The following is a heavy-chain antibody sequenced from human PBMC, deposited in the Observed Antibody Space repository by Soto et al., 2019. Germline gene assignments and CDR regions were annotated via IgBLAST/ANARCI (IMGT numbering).Heavy chain of an antibody. V-gene: IGHV4-31*03. CDR3: ARNYYNSKAYGY. Sequence: KPSETLSLTCTVSGGSINSGVYYWSWIRQHPGKGLEWIGYINYSGSTNYNPSLKSRITISRDTSKNQFSLKLSSVTAADTAVYYCARNYYNSKAYGYWGQGTLVTVSS. CDR1: GGSINSGVYY. J-gene: IGHJ4*02. D-gene: IGHD3-22*01. CDR2: INYSGST.